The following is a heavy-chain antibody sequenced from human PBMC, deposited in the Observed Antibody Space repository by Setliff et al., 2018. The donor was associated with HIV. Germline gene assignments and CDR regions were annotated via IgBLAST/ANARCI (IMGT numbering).Heavy chain of an antibody. V-gene: IGHV4-61*09. CDR2: IYTSGNT. D-gene: IGHD4-17*01. J-gene: IGHJ6*03. CDR1: GGSISSGSYY. Sequence: NPSETLSLTCTVSGGSISSGSYYWSWIRQPAGKGLEWIGHIYTSGNTNHNPSLKSQVTISVDTSENQFSLKLSSVTAADTAVYYCARGNSRRLRVHYYYYYMDVWGKGTTVTVSS. CDR3: ARGNSRRLRVHYYYYYMDV.